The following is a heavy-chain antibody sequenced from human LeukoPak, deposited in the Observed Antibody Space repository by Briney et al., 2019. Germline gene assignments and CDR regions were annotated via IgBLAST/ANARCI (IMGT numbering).Heavy chain of an antibody. V-gene: IGHV3-7*01. Sequence: TGGSLRLSCAASGFTFSSYWMSWVRQAPGKGLEWVANIKQDGSEKDYVDSVKGRFTISRDNAKNSLFLQMNNLRAEDTAVYYCVRDFGYCSGGNCYTVLDYWGQGTLVTVSS. CDR3: VRDFGYCSGGNCYTVLDY. CDR2: IKQDGSEK. D-gene: IGHD2-15*01. CDR1: GFTFSSYW. J-gene: IGHJ4*02.